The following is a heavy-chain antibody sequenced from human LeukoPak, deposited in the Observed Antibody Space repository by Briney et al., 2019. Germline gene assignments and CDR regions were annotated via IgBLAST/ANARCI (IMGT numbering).Heavy chain of an antibody. CDR1: GFTFSNYG. CDR2: ISYDGSNK. V-gene: IGHV3-30*18. D-gene: IGHD3-22*01. J-gene: IGHJ6*02. CDR3: AKGGDSSGYLYYYYGMDV. Sequence: GGSLRLSCAASGFTFSNYGMHWVRQAPGKGLEWVAVISYDGSNKYYADSVKGRFTISRDNSKNTLYLQMNSPRAEDTAVYYCAKGGDSSGYLYYYYGMDVWGQGTTVTVSS.